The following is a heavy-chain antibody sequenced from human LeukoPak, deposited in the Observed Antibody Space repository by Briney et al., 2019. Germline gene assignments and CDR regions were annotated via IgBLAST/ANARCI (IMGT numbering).Heavy chain of an antibody. CDR3: ARDRGMVCCDFEN. J-gene: IGHJ4*02. Sequence: SETLSLTCTVSGGSFSSTSYYWGWIRQPPGKGLEWIANIYHTGSTYYNPSLKSRVTISVDTSANQFSLQLSSVTPEDTAMYYCARDRGMVCCDFENWGQGTMVTVSS. D-gene: IGHD3-10*01. CDR1: GGSFSSTSYY. CDR2: IYHTGST. V-gene: IGHV4-39*02.